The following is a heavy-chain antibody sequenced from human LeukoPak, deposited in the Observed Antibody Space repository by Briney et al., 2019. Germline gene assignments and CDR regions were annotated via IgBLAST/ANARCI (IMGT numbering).Heavy chain of an antibody. D-gene: IGHD1-26*01. J-gene: IGHJ1*01. Sequence: GGSLRLSCAASGFTFSSYAMHWVRQAPGKGLEYVSAISSNGGSTYYANSVKGRFTISRDNAKNTLYLQMNSLRSEDTAVYYCARVPPSVGEATSEYFQDWGQGTLVTVSS. CDR2: ISSNGGST. V-gene: IGHV3-64*01. CDR1: GFTFSSYA. CDR3: ARVPPSVGEATSEYFQD.